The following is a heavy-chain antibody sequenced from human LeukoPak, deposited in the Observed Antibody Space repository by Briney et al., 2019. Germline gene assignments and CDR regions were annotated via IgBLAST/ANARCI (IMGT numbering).Heavy chain of an antibody. J-gene: IGHJ4*02. CDR3: AKDRVVVVVAASYFDY. CDR1: GFTVSGNY. D-gene: IGHD2-15*01. CDR2: IYSGGTT. Sequence: GGSLRLSRAVSGFTVSGNYMSWVRQAPGKGLEWVSLIYSGGTTYYADSVKGRFTISRDNSKNTLYLQMNSLRAEDTAVYYCAKDRVVVVVAASYFDYWGQGTLVTVSS. V-gene: IGHV3-53*01.